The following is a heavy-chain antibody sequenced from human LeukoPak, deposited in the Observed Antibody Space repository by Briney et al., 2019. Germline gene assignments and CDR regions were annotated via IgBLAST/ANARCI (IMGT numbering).Heavy chain of an antibody. CDR3: ARGIYYGSGSYYENFDY. V-gene: IGHV4-38-2*02. D-gene: IGHD3-10*01. CDR2: ISHSGST. J-gene: IGHJ4*02. Sequence: PSETLSLTCTVSGYSISTDYYWGWIRQSPGKGLEWIASISHSGSTYYNPSLKSRVTISLDTSKNQFSLKLSSVTAADTAVYYCARGIYYGSGSYYENFDYWGQGTLVTVSS. CDR1: GYSISTDYY.